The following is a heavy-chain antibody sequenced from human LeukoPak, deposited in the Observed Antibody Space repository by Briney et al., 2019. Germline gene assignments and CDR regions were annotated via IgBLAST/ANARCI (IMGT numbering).Heavy chain of an antibody. CDR1: GGSFSGYY. CDR3: ARDKRGGDVGWFRDDYSFDY. CDR2: INHSGST. D-gene: IGHD3-10*01. Sequence: SETLSLTCAVYGGSFSGYYWSWIRQPPGKGLEWIGEINHSGSTNYNPSLKSRVTISVDTSKNQFSLKLSSVTAADTAVYYCARDKRGGDVGWFRDDYSFDYWGQGTLVTVSS. J-gene: IGHJ4*02. V-gene: IGHV4-34*01.